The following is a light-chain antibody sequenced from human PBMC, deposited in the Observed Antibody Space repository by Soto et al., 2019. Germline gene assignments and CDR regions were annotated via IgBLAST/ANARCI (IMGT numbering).Light chain of an antibody. Sequence: EIVMTQSPATLSVSPGERATLSCRASQSVRSNLAWYQQKPGQAPRLLIYGASTRATGIPARFSGSGSGTEFTLTITSLQPEHFATYYCQQLFDSPITFGQGTRLEIK. V-gene: IGKV3-15*01. CDR1: QSVRSN. CDR2: GAS. J-gene: IGKJ5*01. CDR3: QQLFDSPIT.